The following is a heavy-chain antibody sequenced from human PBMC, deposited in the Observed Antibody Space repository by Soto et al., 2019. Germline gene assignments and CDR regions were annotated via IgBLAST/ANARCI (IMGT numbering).Heavy chain of an antibody. J-gene: IGHJ5*02. CDR2: ISHDGSKK. CDR3: AKDKVLYYDFWSGKRCVGP. D-gene: IGHD3-3*01. Sequence: QVQLVESGGGVLQPSTSLRLSCAASGFTFSTHGMHWVRQAPGKGPEWVAVISHDGSKKYYVESVEGRFSISRDNSKIIVHLQMKNVRTEDRAVYYCAKDKVLYYDFWSGKRCVGPWGQGALGTVSS. CDR1: GFTFSTHG. V-gene: IGHV3-30*18.